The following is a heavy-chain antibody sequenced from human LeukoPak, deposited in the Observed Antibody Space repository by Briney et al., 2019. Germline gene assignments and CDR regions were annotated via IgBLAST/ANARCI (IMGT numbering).Heavy chain of an antibody. CDR3: ARVRGSGSYGGRSFDP. D-gene: IGHD3-10*01. V-gene: IGHV4-59*08. CDR2: IYYSGST. J-gene: IGHJ5*02. CDR1: GGSFSGYY. Sequence: SETLSLTCAVYGGSFSGYYWSWIRQPPGKGLEWIGYIYYSGSTNYNPSLKSRVTISVDTSKNQFSLKLSSVTAADTAVYYCARVRGSGSYGGRSFDPWGQGTLVTVSS.